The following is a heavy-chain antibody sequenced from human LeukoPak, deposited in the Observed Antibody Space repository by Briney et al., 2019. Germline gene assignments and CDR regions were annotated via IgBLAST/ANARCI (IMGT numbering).Heavy chain of an antibody. CDR3: ARGSFGSGKLFDY. CDR1: GYSFTRYG. J-gene: IGHJ4*02. D-gene: IGHD1-26*01. Sequence: ASVKVSCKASGYSFTRYGISWVRQAPGQALEWMGWISPYNGNTKYAQKLQGRVTMTTDTSTSTANMELRSLKSDDTAVYYCARGSFGSGKLFDYWGQGTLVTVSS. CDR2: ISPYNGNT. V-gene: IGHV1-18*01.